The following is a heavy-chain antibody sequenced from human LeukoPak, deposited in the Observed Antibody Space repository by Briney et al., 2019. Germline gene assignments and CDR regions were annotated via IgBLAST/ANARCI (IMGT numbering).Heavy chain of an antibody. Sequence: PSETLSLTCTVSGGSISSYYWSWIRQPPGKGLEWIAYIYYRGSTNYNTSLKSRVTISVDTSKNQFSLKLSSVTAADTAVYYCARRTTGTGPFDYWGQGTLVTVSS. V-gene: IGHV4-59*08. CDR1: GGSISSYY. CDR3: ARRTTGTGPFDY. J-gene: IGHJ4*02. D-gene: IGHD1-1*01. CDR2: IYYRGST.